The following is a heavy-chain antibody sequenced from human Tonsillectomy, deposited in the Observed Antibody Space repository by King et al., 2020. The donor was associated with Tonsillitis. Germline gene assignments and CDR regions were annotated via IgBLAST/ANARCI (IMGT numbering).Heavy chain of an antibody. Sequence: VQLVESGGGLVQPGGSLRLSCAASGFTFSSDWMHWVRQAPGMGLVWVSRINSDGSSTYYADSVKGRFTISRDNAKNTLYLQMNSLRAEDTAVYYCAGGTPGYADSWLYWGQGTLVTVSS. V-gene: IGHV3-74*01. J-gene: IGHJ4*02. CDR2: INSDGSST. CDR1: GFTFSSDW. CDR3: AGGTPGYADSWLY. D-gene: IGHD6-13*01.